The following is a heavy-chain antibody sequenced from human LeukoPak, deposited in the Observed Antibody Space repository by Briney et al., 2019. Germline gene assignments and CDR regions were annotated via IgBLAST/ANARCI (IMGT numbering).Heavy chain of an antibody. V-gene: IGHV1-18*01. D-gene: IGHD6-19*01. CDR2: ISGYNGDT. CDR3: ARDPSNTSGWKTWFDT. J-gene: IGHJ5*02. CDR1: GGTFSSYA. Sequence: ASVRVSCTASGGTFSSYAISWVRQAPGQGLEWVGRISGYNGDTNYAQKLQGRVTMTTDTSTSTAYMELRSLRSDDTAVYYCARDPSNTSGWKTWFDTWGQGTLVTVSS.